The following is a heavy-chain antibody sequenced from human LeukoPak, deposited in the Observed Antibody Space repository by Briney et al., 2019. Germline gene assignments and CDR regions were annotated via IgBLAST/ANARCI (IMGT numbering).Heavy chain of an antibody. D-gene: IGHD2-2*01. J-gene: IGHJ6*03. CDR1: GGSISSYY. Sequence: PSETLSLTCTVSGGSISSYYWSWIRQPPGKGLEWIGYIYTSGSTNYNPSLKSRVTISVDTSKNQFSLKLSSVTAADTAVYYCAAVPAATYYYYYYMDVWGKGTTVTVSS. V-gene: IGHV4-4*09. CDR3: AAVPAATYYYYYYMDV. CDR2: IYTSGST.